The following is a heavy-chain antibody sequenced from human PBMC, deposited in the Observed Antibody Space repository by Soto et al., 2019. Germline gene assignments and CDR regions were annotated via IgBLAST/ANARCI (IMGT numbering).Heavy chain of an antibody. V-gene: IGHV4-34*01. Sequence: SETLSLTCAVYGGSFSGYYWTWIRQPPGKGLEWIGEINHSGSSNYNPSLKSRVTISVDTSKNQFSLKLTSVTAADTAVYYCARGISLEVVVQRDAPDNFFFDSWGQGTLVTVSS. CDR3: ARGISLEVVVQRDAPDNFFFDS. CDR2: INHSGSS. J-gene: IGHJ4*02. D-gene: IGHD3-22*01. CDR1: GGSFSGYY.